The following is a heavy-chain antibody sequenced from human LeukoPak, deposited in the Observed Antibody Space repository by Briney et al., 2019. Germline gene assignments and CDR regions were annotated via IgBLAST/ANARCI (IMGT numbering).Heavy chain of an antibody. J-gene: IGHJ6*02. D-gene: IGHD2-2*01. CDR3: AREALYCSSTSCYYYYGIDV. CDR1: GGTFSSYA. V-gene: IGHV1-69*13. Sequence: ASVTVSCTASGGTFSSYAISWVRQAPGQGLEWMGGIIPIFGTANYAQKFQGRVTITADESTSTAYMELSSLRSEDTAVYYCAREALYCSSTSCYYYYGIDVWGQGTTVTVSS. CDR2: IIPIFGTA.